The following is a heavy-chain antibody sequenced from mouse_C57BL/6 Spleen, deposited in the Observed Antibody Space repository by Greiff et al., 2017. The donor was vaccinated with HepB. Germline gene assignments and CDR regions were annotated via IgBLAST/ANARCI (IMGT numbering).Heavy chain of an antibody. J-gene: IGHJ3*01. CDR2: IWRGGST. V-gene: IGHV2-5*01. D-gene: IGHD1-1*01. CDR3: AKGGYYGSSSFAY. CDR1: GFSLTSYG. Sequence: QVQLKESGPGLVQPSQSLSITCTVSGFSLTSYGVHWVRQSPGKGLEWLGVIWRGGSTDYNAAFMSRLSITKDNSKSQVFFKMNSLQADDTAIYYCAKGGYYGSSSFAYWGQGTLVTVSA.